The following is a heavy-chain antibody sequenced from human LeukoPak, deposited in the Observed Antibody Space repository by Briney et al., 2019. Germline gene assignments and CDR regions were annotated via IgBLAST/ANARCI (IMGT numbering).Heavy chain of an antibody. J-gene: IGHJ1*01. CDR1: GFTFSHYG. D-gene: IGHD4-11*01. Sequence: GGSLRLSHAASGFTFSHYGMHGVHQTPRAGLEWVAVICPDGSDKYYAKSLKGRCTISRGNSQNSLLLQMKSLRDDDTAVYYCAKDAQRGFDYSNSLQNWGQGILVTVSS. CDR3: AKDAQRGFDYSNSLQN. CDR2: ICPDGSDK. V-gene: IGHV3-33*06.